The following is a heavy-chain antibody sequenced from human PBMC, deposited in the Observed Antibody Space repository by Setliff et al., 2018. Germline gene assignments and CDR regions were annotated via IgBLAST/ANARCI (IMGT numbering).Heavy chain of an antibody. J-gene: IGHJ6*02. Sequence: GGSLRLSCAASGFVFGTYGMHWVRQAPGKGLEWVSVIYSGDSGGSTYYADSVKGRFTISRDNSKNTLYLQMSSLRADDTAVYYCVRDRPSRQRILGGSIRRRRDAGHPSIDYYGLDVWGQGTTVTVSS. CDR2: IYSGDSGGST. D-gene: IGHD3-16*01. V-gene: IGHV3-NL1*01. CDR1: GFVFGTYG. CDR3: VRDRPSRQRILGGSIRRRRDAGHPSIDYYGLDV.